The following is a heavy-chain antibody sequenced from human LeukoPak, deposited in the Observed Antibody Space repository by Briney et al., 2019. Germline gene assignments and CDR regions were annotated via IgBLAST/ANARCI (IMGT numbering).Heavy chain of an antibody. CDR3: ARPRRGTAYFFDY. J-gene: IGHJ4*02. CDR1: GGPISSYY. Sequence: SETLSLTCTVSGGPISSYYWSWIRQPPGKGLEWIGYIYYSGSTNYNPSLKSRVTISVDTSKNQFSLKLSSVTAADTAMYYCARPRRGTAYFFDYWDQGTLVTVSS. V-gene: IGHV4-59*08. D-gene: IGHD5-18*01. CDR2: IYYSGST.